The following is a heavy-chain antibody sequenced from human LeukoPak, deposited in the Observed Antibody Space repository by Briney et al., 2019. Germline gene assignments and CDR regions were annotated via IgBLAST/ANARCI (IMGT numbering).Heavy chain of an antibody. CDR3: ATRGQYYDILTGYPTYYFDY. CDR1: GNILTELS. D-gene: IGHD3-9*01. V-gene: IGHV1-24*01. Sequence: GASVKVSCKVSGNILTELSMHWVRQAPGKGLEWMGGFDPEDGETIYEQTFRGRVTMTEDTSTDTAYMELSSLRSEDTAVYYCATRGQYYDILTGYPTYYFDYWGQGTLVTVSS. J-gene: IGHJ4*02. CDR2: FDPEDGET.